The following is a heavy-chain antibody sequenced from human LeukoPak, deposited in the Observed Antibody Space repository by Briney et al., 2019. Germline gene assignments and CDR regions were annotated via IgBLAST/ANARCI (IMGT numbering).Heavy chain of an antibody. CDR2: INSDGSST. J-gene: IGHJ4*02. Sequence: GGSLRLSCAASGFTFSSYWMHWVRQAPGKGLVWVSRINSDGSSTSYADSVKGRFTIPRDNAKNTLYLQMNSLRAEDTAVYYCARGGGIVVTSAGIFDYWGQGTLVTVSS. V-gene: IGHV3-74*01. CDR3: ARGGGIVVTSAGIFDY. CDR1: GFTFSSYW. D-gene: IGHD3-22*01.